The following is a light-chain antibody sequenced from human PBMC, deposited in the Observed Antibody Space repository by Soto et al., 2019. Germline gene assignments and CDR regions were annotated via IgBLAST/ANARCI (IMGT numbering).Light chain of an antibody. CDR2: GAS. CDR3: QQYNIWPPYT. Sequence: EIGMTQSPATLSVSPGERATLYCKASQRISSNLAWYHQKPGQPPRLLIYGASTRASGIPARFSGSGSGTEFTLTISGLQSEDFALYYCQQYNIWPPYTFGQGTKLESK. V-gene: IGKV3-15*01. J-gene: IGKJ2*01. CDR1: QRISSN.